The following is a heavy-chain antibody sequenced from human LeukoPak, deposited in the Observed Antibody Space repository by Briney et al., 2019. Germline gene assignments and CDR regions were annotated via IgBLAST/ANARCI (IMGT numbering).Heavy chain of an antibody. CDR3: AKHTYFQH. CDR1: GDSISSYY. V-gene: IGHV4-59*01. J-gene: IGHJ1*01. CDR2: IYSSGST. Sequence: PSETLSLTCTVSGDSISSYYWSLIRQPPRKGLEWIGYIYSSGSTNYNPSLKSRVTISLDTSKNQFSLKLSSVTAADTAVYYCAKHTYFQHWGQGTLVTVPS.